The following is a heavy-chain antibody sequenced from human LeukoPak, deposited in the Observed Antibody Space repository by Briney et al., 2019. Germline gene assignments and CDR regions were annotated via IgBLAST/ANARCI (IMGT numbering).Heavy chain of an antibody. J-gene: IGHJ4*02. CDR3: ATNHGDNSKCDY. CDR2: IFPGDSDT. V-gene: IGHV5-51*01. CDR1: GYSFPAYW. D-gene: IGHD4-23*01. Sequence: PGESLRISCKGSGYSFPAYWIGWVRQMPGKGLEWMGIIFPGDSDTRYSPSFQGQATISADKSLSTAYLQWSSLKASDTAMYYCATNHGDNSKCDYWGQGTLVTVSS.